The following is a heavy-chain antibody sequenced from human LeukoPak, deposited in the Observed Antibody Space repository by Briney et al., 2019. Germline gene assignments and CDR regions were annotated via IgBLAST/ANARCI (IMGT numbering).Heavy chain of an antibody. J-gene: IGHJ5*02. V-gene: IGHV3-66*02. D-gene: IGHD3-22*01. CDR3: ARHFPGYYDSSGYNWFDP. CDR2: IYSDGTT. Sequence: GGSLRLSCAASGLIVGNNYMSWVRQAPGKGLQWVSVIYSDGTTYYADSVKGRFTISRDNSKNTLYLQMDSLRPDDTAVYYCARHFPGYYDSSGYNWFDPWGQGTLVTVSS. CDR1: GLIVGNNY.